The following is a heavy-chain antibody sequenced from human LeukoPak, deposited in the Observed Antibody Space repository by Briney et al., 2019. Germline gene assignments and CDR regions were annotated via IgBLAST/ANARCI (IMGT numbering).Heavy chain of an antibody. J-gene: IGHJ3*02. CDR2: INPSGGST. V-gene: IGHV1-46*01. Sequence: ASVKVSCTASGYTFTSYYMHWVRQAPGQGLEWMGIINPSGGSTSYAQKFQGRVTMTRDTSTSTVYMELSSLRSEDTAVYYCAGDRPTYYYDSSGQDAFDIWGQGTMVTVSS. CDR3: AGDRPTYYYDSSGQDAFDI. D-gene: IGHD3-22*01. CDR1: GYTFTSYY.